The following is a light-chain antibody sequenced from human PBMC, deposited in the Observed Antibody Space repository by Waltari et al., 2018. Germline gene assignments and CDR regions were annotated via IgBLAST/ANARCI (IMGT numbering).Light chain of an antibody. CDR2: GAS. CDR3: QQYNNWPPLLT. CDR1: QRVSSN. J-gene: IGKJ4*01. Sequence: EIVMTQSPATLSVSPGERATLSCRASQRVSSNLAWYQQKPGQAPRLRIYGASTRATGIPARFSGSGSGTEFTLTISSLQSEDFAVYYCQQYNNWPPLLTFGGGTKVEIK. V-gene: IGKV3-15*01.